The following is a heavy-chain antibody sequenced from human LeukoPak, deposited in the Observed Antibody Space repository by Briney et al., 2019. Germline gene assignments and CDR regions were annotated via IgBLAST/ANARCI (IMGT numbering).Heavy chain of an antibody. CDR1: GGSFSGYY. CDR2: INHSGST. D-gene: IGHD2-2*01. Sequence: PSETLSLTCAVYGGSFSGYYWSWIRQPPGKGLEWIGEINHSGSTNYNPSLKSRVTISVDTSKNQFSLKLSSVTAADTAVYYCARDRVVPAATDYYYYYMDVWGKGTTVTVSS. CDR3: ARDRVVPAATDYYYYYMDV. V-gene: IGHV4-34*01. J-gene: IGHJ6*03.